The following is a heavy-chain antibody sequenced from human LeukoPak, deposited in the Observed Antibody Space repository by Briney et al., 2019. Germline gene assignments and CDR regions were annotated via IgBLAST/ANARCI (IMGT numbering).Heavy chain of an antibody. V-gene: IGHV3-30-3*01. CDR3: ARTRGYSYPYYFDY. CDR1: GFTFSSYA. D-gene: IGHD5-18*01. J-gene: IGHJ4*02. Sequence: GGSLRLSCAASGFTFSSYAMHWVRQAPGKGLEWVAVISYDGSNKYYADSVKGRFTISRDNAKNSLYLQMNSLSAEDTAVYYCARTRGYSYPYYFDYWGQGTLVTVSS. CDR2: ISYDGSNK.